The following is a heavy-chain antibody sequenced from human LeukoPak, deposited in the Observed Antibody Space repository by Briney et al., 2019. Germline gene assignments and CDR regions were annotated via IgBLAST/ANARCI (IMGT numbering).Heavy chain of an antibody. J-gene: IGHJ4*02. Sequence: GGSLRLSCAASGFTFDNYGMHWVRQAPGKGLEWVAIISYDGSDKYYADSVKGRFTISRDNSKNTLYLQMNSLRAEDAAVYYCAKVRVVFNWNYAYYFDSWGQGTLVTVSS. D-gene: IGHD1-7*01. V-gene: IGHV3-30*18. CDR2: ISYDGSDK. CDR3: AKVRVVFNWNYAYYFDS. CDR1: GFTFDNYG.